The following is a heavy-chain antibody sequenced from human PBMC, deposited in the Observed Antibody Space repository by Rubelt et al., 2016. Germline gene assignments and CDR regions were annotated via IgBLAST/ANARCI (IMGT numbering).Heavy chain of an antibody. CDR1: GYTFTSYY. J-gene: IGHJ4*02. Sequence: QVQLVQSGAEVKKPGASVKVSCKASGYTFTSYYMHWVRQAPGQGLAWMGIMHPSGGSPSYEQKFQGRVTMTRDTSTSPGYMELSSLRSEDTAVYYCARAASTVTTLLDLGYWGQGTLVTVSS. D-gene: IGHD4-17*01. CDR3: ARAASTVTTLLDLGY. CDR2: MHPSGGSP. V-gene: IGHV1-46*01.